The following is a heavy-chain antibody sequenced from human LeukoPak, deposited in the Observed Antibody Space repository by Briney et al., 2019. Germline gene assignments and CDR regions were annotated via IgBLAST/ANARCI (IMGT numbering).Heavy chain of an antibody. Sequence: GASLKISCRGSGYSFTSYWISWVRQMPGKGLEWMGRIDPSDSYTNYSPSFQGHVTISADKSINTAYLQWSSLKASDTAMYYCARRPPYYYDSSGYYTGPNYYYYGMDVWGQGTTVTVSS. V-gene: IGHV5-10-1*01. CDR1: GYSFTSYW. D-gene: IGHD3-22*01. J-gene: IGHJ6*02. CDR2: IDPSDSYT. CDR3: ARRPPYYYDSSGYYTGPNYYYYGMDV.